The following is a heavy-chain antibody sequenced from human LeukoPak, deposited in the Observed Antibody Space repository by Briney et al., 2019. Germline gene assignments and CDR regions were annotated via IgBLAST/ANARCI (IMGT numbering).Heavy chain of an antibody. Sequence: SETLSLTCTVSGGSISSYYWSWIRQPPGKGLEWIGYIYYSGSTNYNPSLKSRVTISVDTSKNQFSLKLSSVTAADTAVYYCARDRWLRVAFDIWGQGTMVTVSS. CDR2: IYYSGST. CDR1: GGSISSYY. D-gene: IGHD5-12*01. V-gene: IGHV4-59*01. J-gene: IGHJ3*02. CDR3: ARDRWLRVAFDI.